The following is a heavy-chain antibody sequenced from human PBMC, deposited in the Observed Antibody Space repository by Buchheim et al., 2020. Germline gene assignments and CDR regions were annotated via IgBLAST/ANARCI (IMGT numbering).Heavy chain of an antibody. V-gene: IGHV4-59*01. CDR3: ARDRSYCSGGSCYSVSRVFDP. CDR1: GGSISSYY. D-gene: IGHD2-15*01. CDR2: IYYSGST. J-gene: IGHJ5*02. Sequence: QVQLQESGPGLVKPSETLSLTCTVSGGSISSYYWSWIRQPPGKGLEWIGYIYYSGSTNYNPSLKSRVTISVDTSKNQFSLQLSSVTAADTAVYYCARDRSYCSGGSCYSVSRVFDPWGQGTL.